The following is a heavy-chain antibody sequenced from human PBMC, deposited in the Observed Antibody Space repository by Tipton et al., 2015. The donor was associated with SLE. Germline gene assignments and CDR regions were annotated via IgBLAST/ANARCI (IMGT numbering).Heavy chain of an antibody. CDR3: AGPYGDYGYFQH. CDR2: IFDSGTT. Sequence: TLSLTCTVSGGSISSSSYYWSWIRQPPGKGLEWIGYIFDSGTTNYNPSLKSRVVMSADTSKNQISLKLTSVTAADTAVYYCAGPYGDYGYFQHWGQGTLVSVS. D-gene: IGHD4-17*01. CDR1: GGSISSSSYY. J-gene: IGHJ1*01. V-gene: IGHV4-61*01.